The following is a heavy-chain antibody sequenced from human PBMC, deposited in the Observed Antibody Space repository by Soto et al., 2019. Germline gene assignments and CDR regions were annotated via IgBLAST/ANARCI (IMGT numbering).Heavy chain of an antibody. CDR3: TTAPDYGDYGFDY. CDR2: IKSKIDGGTT. V-gene: IGHV3-15*01. J-gene: IGHJ4*02. Sequence: EVHLVESGGGLVRPGGSLRLSCAASGSTFNNAWMSWVRQAPGKGLEWVGRIKSKIDGGTTDYAAPVKGRFTISRDDSKNTLYLQMNSLKTEDTAVYYCTTAPDYGDYGFDYWGQGTLVTVSS. D-gene: IGHD4-17*01. CDR1: GSTFNNAW.